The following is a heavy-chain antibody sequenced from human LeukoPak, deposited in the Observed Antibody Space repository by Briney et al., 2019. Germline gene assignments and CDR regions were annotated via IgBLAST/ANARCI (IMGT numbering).Heavy chain of an antibody. J-gene: IGHJ5*02. V-gene: IGHV1-2*02. D-gene: IGHD2-21*01. CDR3: ARADRSHGGPYLIGP. CDR1: GYSFTDYY. Sequence: ASVKASCKTSGYSFTDYYMHWVRQAPGQGLEWMGWINPNSGGTSSAQKFQGRVTMTRDTSITTVYMEVSWLTSDDTAIYYCARADRSHGGPYLIGPWGQGTLVTVSS. CDR2: INPNSGGT.